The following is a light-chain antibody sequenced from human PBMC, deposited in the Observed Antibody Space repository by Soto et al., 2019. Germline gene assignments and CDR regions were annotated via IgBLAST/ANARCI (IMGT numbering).Light chain of an antibody. Sequence: QLVLTQAASVSGSPGQSITISCTGTSSDVGAYDYVTWYQQHPGKAPKVMIYKVSNRPSGVSNRFSGSKSGNTASLTISGLQAEDEADYYCSSYTTGSLVVFGGGTKVTVL. CDR1: SSDVGAYDY. J-gene: IGLJ2*01. CDR3: SSYTTGSLVV. V-gene: IGLV2-14*01. CDR2: KVS.